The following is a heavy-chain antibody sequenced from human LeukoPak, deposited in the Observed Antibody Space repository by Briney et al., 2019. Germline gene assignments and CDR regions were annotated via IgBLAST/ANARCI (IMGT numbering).Heavy chain of an antibody. J-gene: IGHJ4*02. CDR2: IKEDGSEK. CDR3: ARDGDGHGDDYDY. Sequence: GGSLRLPCAASGFTFRSYWMGWVRQAPGKGLEWVANIKEDGSEKYYVDSVKGRFTISRDNAKNSMYLQMNSLRAADTAVYYCARDGDGHGDDYDYWGQGSLVTVSS. V-gene: IGHV3-7*01. CDR1: GFTFRSYW. D-gene: IGHD4-17*01.